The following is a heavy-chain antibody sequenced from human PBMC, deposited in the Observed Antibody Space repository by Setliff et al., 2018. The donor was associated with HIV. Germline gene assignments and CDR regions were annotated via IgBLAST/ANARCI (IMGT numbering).Heavy chain of an antibody. V-gene: IGHV1-69*13. CDR1: GGTFRSYG. CDR2: IIPAFRIP. CDR3: AASADGDCATTSCTNWFDP. Sequence: SVKVSCKASGGTFRSYGISWVRQAPGQRLEWLGGIIPAFRIPEYAQQFQGRLTITGDESTTTTYMELSSLKSEDTAVYFCAASADGDCATTSCTNWFDPWGQGTLVTVSS. D-gene: IGHD2-21*01. J-gene: IGHJ5*02.